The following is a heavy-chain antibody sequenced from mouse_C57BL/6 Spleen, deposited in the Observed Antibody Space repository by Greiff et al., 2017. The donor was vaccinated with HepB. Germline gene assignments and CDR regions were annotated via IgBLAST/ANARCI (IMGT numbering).Heavy chain of an antibody. V-gene: IGHV1-64*01. CDR1: GYTFTSYW. CDR2: IHPNSGST. Sequence: QVQLQQPGAELVKPGASVKLSCKASGYTFTSYWMHWVKQRPGQGLEWIGMIHPNSGSTNYNEKFKSKATLTVDKSSSTAYMQLSSLTSEDSAVYYCARAPSISYFDYWGQGTTLTVSS. CDR3: ARAPSISYFDY. J-gene: IGHJ2*01. D-gene: IGHD1-1*01.